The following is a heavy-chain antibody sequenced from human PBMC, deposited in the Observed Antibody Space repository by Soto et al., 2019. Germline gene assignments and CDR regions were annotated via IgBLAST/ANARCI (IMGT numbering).Heavy chain of an antibody. Sequence: HPGGSLRLSCAASGFTFSRYAMNWVRQAPGKGLEWVSSISVSGSTTYYADSVKGRFTISRDNSKNTLYLQVNSLRAEDTAVYYCALIAATDSRVFDYWGQGTLVTVSS. CDR3: ALIAATDSRVFDY. J-gene: IGHJ4*02. CDR1: GFTFSRYA. CDR2: ISVSGSTT. D-gene: IGHD6-13*01. V-gene: IGHV3-23*01.